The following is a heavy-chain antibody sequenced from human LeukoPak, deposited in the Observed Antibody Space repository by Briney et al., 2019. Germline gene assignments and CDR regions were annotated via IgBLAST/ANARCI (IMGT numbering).Heavy chain of an antibody. Sequence: ASVKVSCKASGYTFTGYYMHWVRQAPGQGLEWMGWINPNSGGTNYAQKFQGRVTMTRDTSISTAYMEMSRLRSDDTAVYYCARDIEAAAAGTYFDYWAQGTLVTVSS. CDR3: ARDIEAAAAGTYFDY. D-gene: IGHD6-13*01. CDR2: INPNSGGT. CDR1: GYTFTGYY. J-gene: IGHJ4*02. V-gene: IGHV1-2*02.